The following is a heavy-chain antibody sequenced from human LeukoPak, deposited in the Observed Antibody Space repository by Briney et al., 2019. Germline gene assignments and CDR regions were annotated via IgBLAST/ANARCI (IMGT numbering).Heavy chain of an antibody. V-gene: IGHV4-30-2*01. CDR3: AREGYGDFGNAFDI. CDR2: IYHSGST. Sequence: SQTLPLTCTVSGGSISSGGYYWSWIRQPPGKGLEWIGYIYHSGSTYYNPSLKSRVTISVDRSKNQFSLKLSSVTAADTAVYYCAREGYGDFGNAFDIWGQGTMVTVSS. J-gene: IGHJ3*02. CDR1: GGSISSGGYY. D-gene: IGHD4-17*01.